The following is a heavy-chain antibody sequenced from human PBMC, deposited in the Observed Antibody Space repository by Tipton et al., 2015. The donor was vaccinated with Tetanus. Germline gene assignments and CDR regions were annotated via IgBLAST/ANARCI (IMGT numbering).Heavy chain of an antibody. J-gene: IGHJ4*02. V-gene: IGHV3-21*06. CDR3: ARDPVVVTAIPYYFDS. CDR2: ISSVGNYI. Sequence: AAAGFSFGDFTMAWVRQPPGKGLEWVSSISSVGNYIYYADSVEGRFTISRDNAKNSLYLQMNSLRAEDTAVYYRARDPVVVTAIPYYFDSWGQGTVVSVSS. CDR1: GFSFGDFT. D-gene: IGHD2-21*02.